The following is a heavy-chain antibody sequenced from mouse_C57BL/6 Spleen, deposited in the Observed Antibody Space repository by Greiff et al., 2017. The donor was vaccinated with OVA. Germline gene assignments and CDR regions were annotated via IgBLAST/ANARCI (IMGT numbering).Heavy chain of an antibody. CDR1: GFPFSSYA. D-gene: IGHD2-5*01. CDR2: ISDGGSYT. J-gene: IGHJ2*01. CDR3: AREDYSNYFFDY. Sequence: EVHLVESGGGLVKPGGSLKLSCAASGFPFSSYAMSWVRQTPEKRLEWVATISDGGSYTYYPDNVKGRFTISRDNAKNNLYLQMSHLKSEDTAMYYCAREDYSNYFFDYWGQGTTLTVSS. V-gene: IGHV5-4*01.